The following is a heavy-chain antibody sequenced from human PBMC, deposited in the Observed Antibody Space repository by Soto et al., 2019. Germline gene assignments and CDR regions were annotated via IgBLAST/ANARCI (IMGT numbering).Heavy chain of an antibody. CDR2: MSYDGSNK. D-gene: IGHD2-2*01. CDR1: GFTFSNYG. Sequence: QVQLVESGGGVVQPGRSLRLSCAASGFTFSNYGIHWVRQTPGKGLEWVAVMSYDGSNKYYAASVKGRFTISRDNSKNTLYLQMNSLRAEDTAVYYCVKSRCSTTSCYIWGYYYGMDVWGQGTTVSVS. CDR3: VKSRCSTTSCYIWGYYYGMDV. J-gene: IGHJ6*02. V-gene: IGHV3-30*18.